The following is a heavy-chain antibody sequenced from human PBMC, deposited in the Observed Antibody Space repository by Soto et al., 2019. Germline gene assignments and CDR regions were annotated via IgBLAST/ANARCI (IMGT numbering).Heavy chain of an antibody. CDR3: ARVLERRGKPDAFDI. V-gene: IGHV4-59*01. CDR2: IYYSGGT. Sequence: QVQLQESGPGLVKPSETLSLTCTVSGGSISSYYWSWIRQPPGKGLEWIGYIYYSGGTNYNPSLTSRVTISVDTSKNQFSLKLSSVTAADTAVYYCARVLERRGKPDAFDIWGQGTMVTVSS. CDR1: GGSISSYY. D-gene: IGHD1-1*01. J-gene: IGHJ3*02.